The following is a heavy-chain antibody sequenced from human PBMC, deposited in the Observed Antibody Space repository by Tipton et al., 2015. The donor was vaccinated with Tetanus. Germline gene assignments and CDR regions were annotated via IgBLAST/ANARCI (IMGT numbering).Heavy chain of an antibody. CDR2: IYYSGST. J-gene: IGHJ5*02. Sequence: TLSLTCTVSGGSISSGGYYWSWIRQHPGKGLEWIGYIYYSGSTYYNPSLKSRVTTSVDTSKNQFSLKLSSVTAADTAVYYCARGLAGIAAAESWFDPWGQGTLVTVSS. CDR1: GGSISSGGYY. CDR3: ARGLAGIAAAESWFDP. D-gene: IGHD6-13*01. V-gene: IGHV4-31*03.